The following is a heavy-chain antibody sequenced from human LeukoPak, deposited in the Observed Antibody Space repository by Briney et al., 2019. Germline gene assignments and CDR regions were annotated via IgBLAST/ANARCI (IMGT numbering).Heavy chain of an antibody. Sequence: GGSLRLSCAASGFIVGDNYMSWARQAPGKGLEWVSIISSRGTTYYADSVKGRFTISRDNSQNTLYLQMNSLRAEDTAVYYCATRGRSGYYYGMDVWGQGTTVTVSS. CDR2: ISSRGTT. D-gene: IGHD1-26*01. V-gene: IGHV3-66*01. CDR3: ATRGRSGYYYGMDV. CDR1: GFIVGDNY. J-gene: IGHJ6*02.